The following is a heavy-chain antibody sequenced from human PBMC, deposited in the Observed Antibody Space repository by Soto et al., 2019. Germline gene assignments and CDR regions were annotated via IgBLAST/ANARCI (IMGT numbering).Heavy chain of an antibody. CDR2: ISGSGGST. J-gene: IGHJ4*02. CDR3: AKLIAAAGTKY. CDR1: GFTFSSYT. Sequence: GGSLRLSCAASGFTFSSYTMSWVRQAPGKGLEWVSSISGSGGSTYYADSVKGRFTISRDNSKNTLFLQMNSLRVEDTAVYYCAKLIAAAGTKYWGQGTLVTVSS. D-gene: IGHD6-13*01. V-gene: IGHV3-23*01.